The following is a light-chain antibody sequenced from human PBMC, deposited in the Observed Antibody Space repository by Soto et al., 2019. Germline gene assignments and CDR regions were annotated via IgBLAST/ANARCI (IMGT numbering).Light chain of an antibody. CDR2: GAS. Sequence: EIVLTQSPGTLSLSPGERVTLSCRASQSVSSAYLAWYQQIPGQAPRLLIYGASSRATGIPERFSGSGSGTDFTLTISGLEPEDFAVYYCQQSGSSFYTFGQGTKLEIK. J-gene: IGKJ2*01. CDR3: QQSGSSFYT. CDR1: QSVSSAY. V-gene: IGKV3-20*01.